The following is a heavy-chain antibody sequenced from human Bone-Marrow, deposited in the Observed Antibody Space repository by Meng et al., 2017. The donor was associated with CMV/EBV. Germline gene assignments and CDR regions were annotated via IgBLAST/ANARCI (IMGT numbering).Heavy chain of an antibody. D-gene: IGHD3-22*01. Sequence: SVKVSCKASGGTFSSYAISWVRQAPGQGLEWMGRIIPILGIANYAQTFQGRVTFTADKSTSTVHMELSSLRSADTAVYYCATYGSRWLFLEYWGQGKLVNVSS. CDR1: GGTFSSYA. CDR3: ATYGSRWLFLEY. V-gene: IGHV1-69*04. J-gene: IGHJ4*02. CDR2: IIPILGIA.